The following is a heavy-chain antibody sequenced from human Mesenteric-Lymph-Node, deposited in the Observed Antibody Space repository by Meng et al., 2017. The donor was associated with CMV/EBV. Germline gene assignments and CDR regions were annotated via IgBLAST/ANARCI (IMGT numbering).Heavy chain of an antibody. CDR3: VRTDNAYGMDV. Sequence: SETLSLTCSGSGDSISGYYWSWIRQPPGKGLEWIGYIRYSGSTNYNPSLKSRVIISVDTFKKQFSLNLRSVTAADTAVYYCVRTDNAYGMDVWGQGTTVTVS. J-gene: IGHJ6*02. D-gene: IGHD1-14*01. CDR2: IRYSGST. V-gene: IGHV4-59*01. CDR1: GDSISGYY.